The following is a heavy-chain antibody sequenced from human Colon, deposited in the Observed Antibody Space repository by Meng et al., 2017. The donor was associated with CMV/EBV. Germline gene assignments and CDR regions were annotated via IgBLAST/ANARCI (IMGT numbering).Heavy chain of an antibody. V-gene: IGHV1-45*02. CDR2: ITPFNGNT. CDR3: ASGEEQLAHFDY. Sequence: QMQLVQSGAGVKKTGASAMVSCKASGFTFRHRYVHWVRQAPGQALEWMGWITPFNGNTNYAQKLQDRVTITRDMSMTTAYMELSSLRSDDRAIYFCASGEEQLAHFDYWGQGTLVTVSS. CDR1: GFTFRHRY. J-gene: IGHJ4*02. D-gene: IGHD6-13*01.